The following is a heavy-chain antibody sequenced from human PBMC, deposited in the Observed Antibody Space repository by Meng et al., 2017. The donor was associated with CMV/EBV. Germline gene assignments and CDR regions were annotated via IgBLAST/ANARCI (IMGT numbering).Heavy chain of an antibody. CDR1: GGSISSYY. V-gene: IGHV4-59*01. CDR2: IYYSGST. J-gene: IGHJ5*02. CDR3: ARGLYSSSWTWFDP. D-gene: IGHD6-13*01. Sequence: SETLSLTCTVSGGSISSYYWSWIRQPPGKGLEWIGYIYYSGSTNYNPSLKSRVTISVDTSKNQFSLKLSSLTAADTAVYYCARGLYSSSWTWFDPWGQGTLVTVSS.